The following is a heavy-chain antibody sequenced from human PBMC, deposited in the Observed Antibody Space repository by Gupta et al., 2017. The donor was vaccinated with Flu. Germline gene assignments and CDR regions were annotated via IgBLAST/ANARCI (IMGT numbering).Heavy chain of an antibody. Sequence: VRQAPGKGLEWLAVIWSNGNNKYYADSVKGRFTFSRDNSKSTLSLQMDSLRAEDTAIYYCVRERGPFDAFDIWGQGTMVTVSS. J-gene: IGHJ3*02. V-gene: IGHV3-33*01. D-gene: IGHD3-10*01. CDR2: IWSNGNNK. CDR3: VRERGPFDAFDI.